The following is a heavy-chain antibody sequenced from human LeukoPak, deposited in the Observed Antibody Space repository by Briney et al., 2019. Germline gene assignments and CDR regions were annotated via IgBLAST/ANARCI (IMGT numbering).Heavy chain of an antibody. CDR1: GFTFSSYA. CDR2: ICGGGEST. J-gene: IGHJ4*02. D-gene: IGHD2-2*01. V-gene: IGHV3-23*01. Sequence: GGSLRLSCAASGFTFSSYAMSWVRQAPGKGLEWVSTICGGGESTYYADSVKGRFTISRDNSKNTVYLQMNSLRAEDTAVYYCARGQCSSPSCRYFDYWGQGTLVTVSS. CDR3: ARGQCSSPSCRYFDY.